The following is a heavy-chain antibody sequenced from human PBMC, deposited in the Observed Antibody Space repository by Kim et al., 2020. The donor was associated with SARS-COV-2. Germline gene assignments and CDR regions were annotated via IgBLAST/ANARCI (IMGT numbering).Heavy chain of an antibody. CDR3: ARGGIKGDFYYSYGMDD. D-gene: IGHD3-16*01. Sequence: GGSLRLSCVWAASGYSFSRYGMFWVRQAPGKGLEWVAVISHDGRNEYYADSVKGRFTISRDNSKDTLYLQMSSLRAEDTAVYYCARGGIKGDFYYSYGMDDWGQGTTVTVSS. CDR2: ISHDGRNE. J-gene: IGHJ6*02. CDR1: GYSFSRYG. V-gene: IGHV3-30*04.